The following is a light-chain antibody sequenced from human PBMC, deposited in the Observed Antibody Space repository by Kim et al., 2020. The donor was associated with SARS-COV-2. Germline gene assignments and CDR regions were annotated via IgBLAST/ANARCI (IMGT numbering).Light chain of an antibody. CDR2: DNN. CDR1: SSNIGAGYD. CDR3: QSYDTSLRAWV. J-gene: IGLJ3*02. Sequence: QSVLTQPPSVSGAPGQRVTISCTGGSSNIGAGYDVHWYQQLPGTAPKLLIYDNNKRPSGVPDRFSGSKSGTSASLAITGLQAEDETDYYCQSYDTSLRAWVFGGGTQLTVL. V-gene: IGLV1-40*01.